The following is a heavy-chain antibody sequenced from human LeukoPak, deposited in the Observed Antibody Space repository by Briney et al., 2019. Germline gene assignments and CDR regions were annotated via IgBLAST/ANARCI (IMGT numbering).Heavy chain of an antibody. CDR1: GFTFSNAW. J-gene: IGHJ4*02. V-gene: IGHV3-15*01. D-gene: IGHD4-11*01. CDR3: TKEYYGNYVSPH. Sequence: GGSLRLSCAASGFTFSNAWMSWVHQAPGKGLEWVGRIKRKSDGGATDYAAPVKGRFTISRDDSKNTLYLQMNSLKTEDTALYYCTKEYYGNYVSPHWGQGTLVTVSS. CDR2: IKRKSDGGAT.